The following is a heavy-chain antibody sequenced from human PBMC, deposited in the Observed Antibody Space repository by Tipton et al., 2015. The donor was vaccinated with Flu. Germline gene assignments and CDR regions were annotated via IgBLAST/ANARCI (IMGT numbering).Heavy chain of an antibody. J-gene: IGHJ4*02. CDR1: GYNFTSNW. CDR2: IYPGDSDT. CDR3: ARQGNGALDY. D-gene: IGHD4-17*01. Sequence: QLVQSGADVKKPGESLKISCTGSGYNFTSNWIAWVRQMPGKGLEWMGIIYPGDSDTRYSPSFRGQVTISADKSISTAYLQWNSLKASDTAMYYWARQGNGALDYWGQGTLVTVSS. V-gene: IGHV5-51*01.